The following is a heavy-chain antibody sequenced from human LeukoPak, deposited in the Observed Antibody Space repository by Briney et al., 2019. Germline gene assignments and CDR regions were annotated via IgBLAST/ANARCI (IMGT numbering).Heavy chain of an antibody. J-gene: IGHJ6*02. CDR3: ARNDYGAQTPSDV. Sequence: SETLSLTCTVSGASVSGGRYYWSWIRQHPGKGLEWIGFTSYSGGAFYNPSLMSRIIMSVDRSQNQFSLKLNAVTAADTAVYYCARNDYGAQTPSDVWGQGTTVTVSS. CDR1: GASVSGGRYY. D-gene: IGHD4-17*01. CDR2: TSYSGGA. V-gene: IGHV4-31*03.